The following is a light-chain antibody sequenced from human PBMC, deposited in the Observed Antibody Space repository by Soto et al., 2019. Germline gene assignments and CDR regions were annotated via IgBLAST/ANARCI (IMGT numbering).Light chain of an antibody. Sequence: EIVLTQSPGTLSLSPGEGATLSCRASQTVRSRCLAWYQQKPGQAPRLLIYSASTRATGIADRFSGSGSGTDFTLTISRLEPEDFAVYYCQHYGNSPPYTFGQGTKLEIK. CDR1: QTVRSRC. V-gene: IGKV3-20*01. CDR2: SAS. CDR3: QHYGNSPPYT. J-gene: IGKJ2*01.